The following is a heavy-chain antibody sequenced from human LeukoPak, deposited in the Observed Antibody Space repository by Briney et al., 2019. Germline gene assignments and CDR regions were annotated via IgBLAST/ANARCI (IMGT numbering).Heavy chain of an antibody. CDR2: INPSGGST. CDR1: GYNFISYY. Sequence: ASVKVSCKASGYNFISYYMHWVRQAPGQGLEWMGIINPSGGSTSYAQKFQDRVTMTRDTSTSTVYMELSSLKSEDTAVYYCAREDVVLVNAVRYYYYGMDVWGQGTTVTVSS. V-gene: IGHV1-46*01. J-gene: IGHJ6*02. D-gene: IGHD2-21*01. CDR3: AREDVVLVNAVRYYYYGMDV.